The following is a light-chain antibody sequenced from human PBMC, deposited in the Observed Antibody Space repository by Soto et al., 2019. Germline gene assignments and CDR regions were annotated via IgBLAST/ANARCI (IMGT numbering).Light chain of an antibody. V-gene: IGKV4-1*01. Sequence: DIVMTQPPDSLAVSLGERATINCKSSQSVLYSSNSKNYLAWYQQKPGQPPKLLIYWASTRESGVPDRFSGSGSGTDFTLTISSLQPEDVAAYYCQQYYILPQTFGQGTKVEIK. CDR3: QQYYILPQT. J-gene: IGKJ1*01. CDR2: WAS. CDR1: QSVLYSSNSKNY.